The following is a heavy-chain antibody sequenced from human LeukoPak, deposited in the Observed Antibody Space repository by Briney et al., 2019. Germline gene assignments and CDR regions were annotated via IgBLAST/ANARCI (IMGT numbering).Heavy chain of an antibody. D-gene: IGHD3-22*01. CDR3: AKSTHRYYDSSGAYYFDY. V-gene: IGHV3-9*01. CDR2: ISWNSGSI. Sequence: PGGSLRPSCAASGFTFGDYAMHWVRQAPGKGLEWVSGISWNSGSIGYADSVKGRFTISRDNAKNSLYLQMNSLRAEDTALYYCAKSTHRYYDSSGAYYFDYWGQGTLVTISS. CDR1: GFTFGDYA. J-gene: IGHJ4*02.